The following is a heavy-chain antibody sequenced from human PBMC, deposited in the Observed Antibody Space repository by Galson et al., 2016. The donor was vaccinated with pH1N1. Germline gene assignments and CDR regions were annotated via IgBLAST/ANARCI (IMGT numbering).Heavy chain of an antibody. V-gene: IGHV3-30-3*01. J-gene: IGHJ6*02. D-gene: IGHD6-19*01. CDR3: ARETPYSSGWGYYYGMDV. CDR2: TSYDGSNK. Sequence: SLRLSCAASGFTFSDYWMSWVRQAPGKGLEWVALTSYDGSNKYYADSVKGRFTISRDNAKNTLYLEMNSLRAEDTAVYYCARETPYSSGWGYYYGMDVWGQGTTVTVSS. CDR1: GFTFSDYW.